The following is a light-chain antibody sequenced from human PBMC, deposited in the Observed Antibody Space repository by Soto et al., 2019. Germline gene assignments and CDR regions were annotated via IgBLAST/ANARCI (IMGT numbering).Light chain of an antibody. CDR1: SSNIGAGYE. CDR3: QSYDNRLSGYV. CDR2: GNS. J-gene: IGLJ1*01. V-gene: IGLV1-40*01. Sequence: QSVLTQPPSVSGAPGQRVTISCTGSSSNIGAGYEVHWYQQLPGTAPKLLIYGNSNRPSGVPDRFSGSKSGTSASLAITGLQAEDEADYYCQSYDNRLSGYVFGTGTKLTVL.